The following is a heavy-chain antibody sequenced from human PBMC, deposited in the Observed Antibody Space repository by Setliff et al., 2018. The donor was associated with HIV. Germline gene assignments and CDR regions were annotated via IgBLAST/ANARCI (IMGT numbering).Heavy chain of an antibody. CDR1: GYTFSSYV. Sequence: ASVKVSCKASGYTFSSYVMNWVRQAPGHKLEWMGWINAGNGYTKYSQKFQGRVSITRDTSASTAYMELSSLRSEDTAVYYCARDGAGSSWVAFFDYWGQGTLVTVSS. CDR3: ARDGAGSSWVAFFDY. J-gene: IGHJ4*02. CDR2: INAGNGYT. D-gene: IGHD6-13*01. V-gene: IGHV1-3*01.